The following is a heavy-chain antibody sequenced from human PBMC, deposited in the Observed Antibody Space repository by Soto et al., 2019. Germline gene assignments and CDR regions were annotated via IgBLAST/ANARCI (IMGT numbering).Heavy chain of an antibody. J-gene: IGHJ4*02. Sequence: ASVKVSCKTSGGGFSNFVISWVRQAPGQGLEWIGGIYPIFNSDRYAQNFEGRVSISADDSTDTAYMQLTGLRPDDTAVYFCARANGETLTGYFFFDFWGQGTLVTVSS. V-gene: IGHV1-69*13. CDR1: GGGFSNFV. CDR3: ARANGETLTGYFFFDF. CDR2: IYPIFNSD. D-gene: IGHD3-9*01.